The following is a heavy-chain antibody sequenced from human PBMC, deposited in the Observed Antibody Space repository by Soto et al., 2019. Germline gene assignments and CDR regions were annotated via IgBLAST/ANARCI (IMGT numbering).Heavy chain of an antibody. V-gene: IGHV1-8*01. CDR2: MNPNSGNT. D-gene: IGHD6-13*01. J-gene: IGHJ5*02. CDR1: GYTFTSYD. CDR3: ARALPGQLVRRFDP. Sequence: QVQLVQSGAEVKKPGASVKVSCKASGYTFTSYDINWVRQATGQGLEWMGWMNPNSGNTGYAQRFQGRVTMTRNTSISTAYMELSSLRSDDTAVYYCARALPGQLVRRFDPWGQGTLVTVSS.